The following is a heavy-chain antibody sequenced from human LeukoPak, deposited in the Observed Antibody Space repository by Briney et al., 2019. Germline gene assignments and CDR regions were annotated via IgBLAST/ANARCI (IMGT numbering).Heavy chain of an antibody. CDR2: INPNSGGT. CDR1: GYTFTGYY. CDR3: ASLDKGNDVVFDY. J-gene: IGHJ4*02. V-gene: IGHV1-2*02. D-gene: IGHD1-1*01. Sequence: GASVKVSCKAFGYTFTGYYMHWVRQAPGQGLEWMGWINPNSGGTNYAQKFQGRVTMTRDTSISTAYMELSRLRSDDTAVYYCASLDKGNDVVFDYWGQGTLVTVSS.